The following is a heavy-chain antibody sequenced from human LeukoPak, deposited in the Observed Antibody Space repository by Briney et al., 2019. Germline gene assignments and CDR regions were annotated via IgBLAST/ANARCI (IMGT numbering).Heavy chain of an antibody. J-gene: IGHJ3*02. V-gene: IGHV3-23*01. Sequence: GGSLRLSCAASGFTSSSCAMSWVRQAPGKGLEWVSSSGDNTRYADSVKGRFTISRDNSKNTLDLQMNGLRAEDTAVYYCAKSWRYYDSSNYYAFDIWGQGTMVTVSS. CDR2: SGDNT. CDR1: GFTSSSCA. D-gene: IGHD3-22*01. CDR3: AKSWRYYDSSNYYAFDI.